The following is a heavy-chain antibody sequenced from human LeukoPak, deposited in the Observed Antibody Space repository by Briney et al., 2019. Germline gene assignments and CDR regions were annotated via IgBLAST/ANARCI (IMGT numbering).Heavy chain of an antibody. CDR1: GGSISSSYY. J-gene: IGHJ4*02. Sequence: SETLSLTCTVSGGSISSSYYWGWIRQPPGKGLEWIGEINHSGSTNYNPSLKSRVTISVDTSKNQFSLKLSSVTAADTAVYYCARERGAYYYDSSGPYGGYYFDYWGQGTLVTVSS. CDR2: INHSGST. V-gene: IGHV4-39*07. D-gene: IGHD3-22*01. CDR3: ARERGAYYYDSSGPYGGYYFDY.